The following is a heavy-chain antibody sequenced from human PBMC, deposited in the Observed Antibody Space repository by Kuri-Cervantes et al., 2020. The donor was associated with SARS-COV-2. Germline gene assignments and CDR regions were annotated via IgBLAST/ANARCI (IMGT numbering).Heavy chain of an antibody. CDR1: GFTFSSYD. J-gene: IGHJ4*02. CDR3: AIPNWTYYYDSSGDWAPDY. CDR2: IGTAGDT. D-gene: IGHD3-22*01. Sequence: ETLSLTCAASGFTFSSYDMHWVRQATGKGLEWVSAIGTAGDTYYPGSVKGRFTISRDNAKNSLYLQMNSLRAEDTAVYYCAIPNWTYYYDSSGDWAPDYWGQGTLVTVSS. V-gene: IGHV3-13*01.